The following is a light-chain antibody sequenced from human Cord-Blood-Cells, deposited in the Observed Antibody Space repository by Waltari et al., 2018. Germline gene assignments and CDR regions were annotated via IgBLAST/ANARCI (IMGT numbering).Light chain of an antibody. J-gene: IGKJ1*01. CDR2: AAS. CDR3: QQYYSYPRT. V-gene: IGKV1-8*01. CDR1: QGISSY. Sequence: AIRMTQSPSSFSASTGDRVTITCRASQGISSYLAWYQQKPGKAPKLLFYAASTLQSGFPSRFSGSGSGTDFTLTISCLQSEDFATYYCQQYYSYPRTFGQGTKVEIK.